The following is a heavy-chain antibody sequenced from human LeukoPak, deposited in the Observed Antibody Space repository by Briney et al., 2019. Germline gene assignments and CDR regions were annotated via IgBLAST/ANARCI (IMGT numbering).Heavy chain of an antibody. CDR3: ARDLGGQYYYDSSGYFLYGMDV. CDR2: ISSSSSYI. V-gene: IGHV3-21*01. Sequence: PGGSLRLSCAASGFTFSSYSMNWVRQAPGKGLEWVSSISSSSSYIYYADSVKGRFTISRDNAKNSLYLQMNSLRAEDTAVYYCARDLGGQYYYDSSGYFLYGMDVWGQGTTVTVSS. CDR1: GFTFSSYS. D-gene: IGHD3-22*01. J-gene: IGHJ6*02.